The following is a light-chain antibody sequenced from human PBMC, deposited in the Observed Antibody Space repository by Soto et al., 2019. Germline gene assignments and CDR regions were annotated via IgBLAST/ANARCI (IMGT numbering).Light chain of an antibody. CDR2: GNN. CDR1: ASSIAARYD. J-gene: IGLJ3*02. CDR3: QSYDNSLNEWV. Sequence: QPVLTQPPSVSGAPGQRVTISCTGTASSIAARYDVHWYQQIPGKAPKLLIYGNNNRPSGVPDRFSASKSGISASLAITGLQADDEADYYCQSYDNSLNEWVFGGGTKLTVL. V-gene: IGLV1-40*01.